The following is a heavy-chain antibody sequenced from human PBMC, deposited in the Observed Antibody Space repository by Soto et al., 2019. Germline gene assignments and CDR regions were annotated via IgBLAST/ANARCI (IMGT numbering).Heavy chain of an antibody. CDR1: GLTLRSYA. CDR2: ISGRSAVP. CDR3: AKGGPFTAGFDP. Sequence: EGQLLQSGGDLVQPGGSLRLSCAGSGLTLRSYAMTWIRQTPEKGLEWVSTISGRSAVPSYADSVKGRFTVSRDNSKNTLYLQMNSLRTDDTAIYYCAKGGPFTAGFDPWGQGTLVTVSA. D-gene: IGHD3-16*01. J-gene: IGHJ5*02. V-gene: IGHV3-23*01.